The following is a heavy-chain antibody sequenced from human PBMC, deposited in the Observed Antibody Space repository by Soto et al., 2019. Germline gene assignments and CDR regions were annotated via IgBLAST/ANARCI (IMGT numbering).Heavy chain of an antibody. D-gene: IGHD3-3*01. CDR1: GGTFSTHA. V-gene: IGHV1-69*01. CDR2: IIPTLGTP. J-gene: IGHJ6*02. CDR3: ARAAFRSGYYGYYYGMDV. Sequence: QVQLGQSGAEVKKPGSSVKVSCKASGGTFSTHAISWVRQAPGQGLEWLGGIIPTLGTPNYAQKFQGRVTVTADEYTSTAYMELSRLTSEDTAVYYCARAAFRSGYYGYYYGMDVWGQGTAVNV.